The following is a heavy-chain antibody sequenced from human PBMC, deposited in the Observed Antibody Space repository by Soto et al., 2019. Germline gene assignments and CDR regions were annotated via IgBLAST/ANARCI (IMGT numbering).Heavy chain of an antibody. J-gene: IGHJ5*02. CDR1: GGPFSGYY. D-gene: IGHD6-19*01. Sequence: SQTLSLTCAVYGGPFSGYYWSWIRQPPGKGQEWIGEINHRGSTNCNQSLKSRVTILVDTSKNHFSLKLSAVTAADMAVYYCARGGSIAVARKQYWLDPWGQATLVTVSS. CDR3: ARGGSIAVARKQYWLDP. V-gene: IGHV4-34*01. CDR2: INHRGST.